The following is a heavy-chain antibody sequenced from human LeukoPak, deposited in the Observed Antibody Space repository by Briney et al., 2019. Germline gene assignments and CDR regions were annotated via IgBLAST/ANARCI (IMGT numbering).Heavy chain of an antibody. Sequence: PGGSLRLSCAASGFTASSNYMSWVRQAPGKGLEWVSVIYSGGSTYYADSVKGRFTISRHNSKNTLYLQMNSLRAEDTVVYYCARETVAGTSQGFDPWGQGTLVTVSS. J-gene: IGHJ5*02. CDR2: IYSGGST. D-gene: IGHD6-19*01. V-gene: IGHV3-53*04. CDR1: GFTASSNY. CDR3: ARETVAGTSQGFDP.